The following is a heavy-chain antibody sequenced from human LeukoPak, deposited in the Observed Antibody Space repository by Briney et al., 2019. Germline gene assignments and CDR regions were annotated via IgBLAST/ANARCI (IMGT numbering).Heavy chain of an antibody. V-gene: IGHV4-39*01. Sequence: SETLSLTCTVSGGSISSSSYYWGWIRQPPGKGLEWIGSFYYSGNTYYNPSLKSRVTISVDTSENQFSLKLSTVTAANPALYNCARLGSSDSFDIWGQGTMVTASS. J-gene: IGHJ3*02. CDR3: ARLGSSDSFDI. CDR2: FYYSGNT. D-gene: IGHD1-26*01. CDR1: GGSISSSSYY.